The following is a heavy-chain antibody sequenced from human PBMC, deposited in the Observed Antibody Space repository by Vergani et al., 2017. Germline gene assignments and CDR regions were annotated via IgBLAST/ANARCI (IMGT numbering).Heavy chain of an antibody. CDR3: ARIRYYYDSSGYYYGHYDY. J-gene: IGHJ4*02. Sequence: QVQLVQSGAEVKKPGASVKVSCKASGYTFTSYGISWVRQAPGQGLEWMGWISAYNGNTNYAQKLQGRVTMTTDTSTSTAYMELRSLRSDDTAVYYCARIRYYYDSSGYYYGHYDYWGQGTLVTVSS. D-gene: IGHD3-22*01. V-gene: IGHV1-18*01. CDR2: ISAYNGNT. CDR1: GYTFTSYG.